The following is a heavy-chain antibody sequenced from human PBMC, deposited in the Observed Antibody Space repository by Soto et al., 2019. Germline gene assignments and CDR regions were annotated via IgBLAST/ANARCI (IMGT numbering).Heavy chain of an antibody. D-gene: IGHD4-17*01. J-gene: IGHJ6*02. CDR1: GFTFSSYS. CDR3: ARSYPVYGDSTYYYYGMDV. V-gene: IGHV3-21*01. CDR2: ISSSSSYI. Sequence: GGSLRLSCAASGFTFSSYSMNWVRQAPGKGLEWVSSISSSSSYIYYADSVKGRFTISRDNAKNSLYLQMNSLRAEDTAVYYCARSYPVYGDSTYYYYGMDVWGQGTTVTVS.